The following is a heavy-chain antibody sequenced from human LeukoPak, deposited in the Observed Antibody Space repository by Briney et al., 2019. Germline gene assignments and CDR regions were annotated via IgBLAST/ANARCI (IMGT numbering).Heavy chain of an antibody. CDR3: ARYYTAFDWLPKPHFDY. Sequence: SETLSLTCTVSGGSISSSSYYWGWIRQPPGKGLEWIGSIYYSGSTYYNPSLKSRVTISVDTSKNQFSLKLSSVTAADTAVYYCARYYTAFDWLPKPHFDYWGQGTLVTVSS. CDR2: IYYSGST. V-gene: IGHV4-39*01. J-gene: IGHJ4*02. D-gene: IGHD3-9*01. CDR1: GGSISSSSYY.